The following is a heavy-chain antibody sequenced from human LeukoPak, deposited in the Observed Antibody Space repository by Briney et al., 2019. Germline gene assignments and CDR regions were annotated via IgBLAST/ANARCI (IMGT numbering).Heavy chain of an antibody. CDR2: IIPILGVA. CDR1: GGTFSSYA. J-gene: IGHJ5*02. V-gene: IGHV1-69*04. Sequence: SVKVSCKASGGTFSSYAISWVRQAPGQGLEWMGRIIPILGVANYAQKFQGRVTITADKSTSTAYMVLSSLRSEDTAVYYCARDQNYGDYKNWFDPWGQGTLVTVSS. CDR3: ARDQNYGDYKNWFDP. D-gene: IGHD4-17*01.